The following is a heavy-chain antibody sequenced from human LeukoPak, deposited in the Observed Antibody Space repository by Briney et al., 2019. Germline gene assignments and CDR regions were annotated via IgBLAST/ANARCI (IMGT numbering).Heavy chain of an antibody. D-gene: IGHD2-15*01. V-gene: IGHV3-11*01. CDR2: ISGGSSTI. Sequence: AGGSLRLSCAASGFTFSDYYMSWIRQAPGKGLEWVSYISGGSSTIYYADSLKGRFTVSRDNAKNSLYLLMNSLRAEDTAVYYCAGGGGGKHFNFGGQGTLVTVPS. CDR1: GFTFSDYY. CDR3: AGGGGGKHFNF. J-gene: IGHJ4*02.